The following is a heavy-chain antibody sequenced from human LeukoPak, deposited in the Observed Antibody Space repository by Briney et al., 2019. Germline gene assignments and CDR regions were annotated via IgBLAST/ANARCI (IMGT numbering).Heavy chain of an antibody. CDR2: MNSNSDNI. D-gene: IGHD4-23*01. CDR1: GYTFTNYD. V-gene: IGHV1-8*01. Sequence: GASVKVSCKASGYTFTNYDINWVRQATGQGLEWMGWMNSNSDNIGYAQKFQGRVTMTRDTSISTAYMELSSLRSEDTAVYYCARGNYDGYYFDSWGQGTLVTVFS. J-gene: IGHJ4*02. CDR3: ARGNYDGYYFDS.